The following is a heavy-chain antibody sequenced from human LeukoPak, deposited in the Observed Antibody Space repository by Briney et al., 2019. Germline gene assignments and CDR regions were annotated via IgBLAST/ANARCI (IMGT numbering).Heavy chain of an antibody. CDR1: GFTFSSYS. CDR2: ITSHSSYI. J-gene: IGHJ4*02. D-gene: IGHD6-13*01. V-gene: IGHV3-21*01. Sequence: GGSLRLSCAASGFTFSSYSMNWVRQAPGKGLEWVSSITSHSSYIYYADSVKGRFTISRDNAKNSVFLQMNSLRAEDTAVYYCAREPRCSSCSHEYWGQGILVTVSS. CDR3: AREPRCSSCSHEY.